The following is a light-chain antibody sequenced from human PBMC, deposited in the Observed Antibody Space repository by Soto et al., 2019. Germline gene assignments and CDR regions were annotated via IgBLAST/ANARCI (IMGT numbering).Light chain of an antibody. V-gene: IGKV3-20*01. CDR1: QSFDSTY. J-gene: IGKJ4*01. CDR3: QQYGTSLRT. Sequence: IVFTQSPVTRCLPQGERATLSCRASQSFDSTYLVWYQQKPGQAPRLLIYDASNRATGIPDRFSGSGSGTDFTLTISRLEPEDFAVFFCQQYGTSLRTFGEGTKVDIK. CDR2: DAS.